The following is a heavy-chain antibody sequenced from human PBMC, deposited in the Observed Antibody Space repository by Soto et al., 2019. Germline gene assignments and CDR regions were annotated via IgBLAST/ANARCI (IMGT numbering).Heavy chain of an antibody. D-gene: IGHD3-3*01. CDR3: ARSSPDYDFWSGYYFVPWFDP. CDR1: GGSISSYY. J-gene: IGHJ5*02. Sequence: LSLTCTVSGGSISSYYWSWIRQPPGKGLEWIGYIYYSGSTNYNPSLKSRVTISVDTSKNQFSLKLSSVTAADTAVYYCARSSPDYDFWSGYYFVPWFDPWGQGTLVTVSS. CDR2: IYYSGST. V-gene: IGHV4-59*01.